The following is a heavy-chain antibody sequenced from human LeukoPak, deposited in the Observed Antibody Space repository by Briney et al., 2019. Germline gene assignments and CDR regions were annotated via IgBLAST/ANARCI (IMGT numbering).Heavy chain of an antibody. V-gene: IGHV4-59*01. D-gene: IGHD3-10*01. CDR3: ARGYGSGHFDY. J-gene: IGHJ4*02. Sequence: SETLSLTCTVSGGSISSYYWSWIRQPPGKGLEWIGYIYYSGSTNYNPSLKSRVTISVDTSKNQFSLKLSSVTAADTAVYYCARGYGSGHFDYWGQGTLVTVSS. CDR1: GGSISSYY. CDR2: IYYSGST.